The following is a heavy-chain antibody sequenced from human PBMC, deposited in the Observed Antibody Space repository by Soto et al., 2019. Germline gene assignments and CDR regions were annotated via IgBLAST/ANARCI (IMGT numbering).Heavy chain of an antibody. CDR2: INPNNGRT. CDR3: AREDADRGSFDF. V-gene: IGHV1-2*02. CDR1: GYTFTDSF. J-gene: IGHJ4*02. Sequence: ASVKVSCKASGYTFTDSFIHWVRQAPGQGLEWMGWINPNNGRTTLAPKFQGRVTLIRDTSINTAYMDMSRLRSDDTAVYYCAREDADRGSFDFWGQGTLVTVSS.